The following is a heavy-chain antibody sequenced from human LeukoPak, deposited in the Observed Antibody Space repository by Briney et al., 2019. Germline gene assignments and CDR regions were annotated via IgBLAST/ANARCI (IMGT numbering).Heavy chain of an antibody. CDR2: IIPIFGTA. Sequence: ASVKVSCRASVGTFSSYAISWVRQAPGQGLEWMGGIIPIFGTANYAQKFQGRVTITADESTSTAYMELSSLRSEDTAVYYCASYSSGWPASYYYYYMDVWGKGTTVTVSS. V-gene: IGHV1-69*13. D-gene: IGHD6-19*01. J-gene: IGHJ6*03. CDR3: ASYSSGWPASYYYYYMDV. CDR1: VGTFSSYA.